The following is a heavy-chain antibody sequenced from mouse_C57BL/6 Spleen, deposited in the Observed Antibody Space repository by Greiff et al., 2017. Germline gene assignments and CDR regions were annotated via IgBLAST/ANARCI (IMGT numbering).Heavy chain of an antibody. D-gene: IGHD3-2*02. V-gene: IGHV1-69*01. Sequence: QVQLQQPGAELVMPGASVKLSCKASGYTFTSYWMHCVKQRPGQGLEWIGEIDPSDSYTNYNQKFKGKSTLTVDKSSSTAYMQLSSLTSEDSAVYYCARSTAQAGNYFDYWGQGTTLTVSS. CDR1: GYTFTSYW. CDR2: IDPSDSYT. J-gene: IGHJ2*01. CDR3: ARSTAQAGNYFDY.